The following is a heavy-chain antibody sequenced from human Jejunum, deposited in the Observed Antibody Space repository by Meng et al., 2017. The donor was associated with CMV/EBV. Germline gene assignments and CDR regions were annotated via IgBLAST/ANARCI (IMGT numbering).Heavy chain of an antibody. CDR3: ARDKAGYKNCDS. CDR1: GDSMSGYY. Sequence: QLRESGPGLGKPSETLSRTCTVAGDSMSGYYWTWIRQPAGKGLEWIGRIYSSGSTNYNPSLKRRVTMSVDTSKTQFSLRSSSVTAADTAVYYCARDKAGYKNCDSWGQGTLVTVSS. CDR2: IYSSGST. V-gene: IGHV4-4*07. J-gene: IGHJ5*01. D-gene: IGHD5-24*01.